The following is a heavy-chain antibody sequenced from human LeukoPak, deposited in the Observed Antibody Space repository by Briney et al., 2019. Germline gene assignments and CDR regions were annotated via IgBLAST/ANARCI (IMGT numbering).Heavy chain of an antibody. CDR1: GYTFTSYH. CDR2: IAPNSGGT. CDR3: AREYSSSSGRLYDY. D-gene: IGHD6-6*01. V-gene: IGHV1-2*02. Sequence: ASVTVSCKSSGYTFTSYHMHWVRQAPGQGLEWVGWIAPNSGGTNYAQKFQGRVTMTRETSVSTAYMEVSRLTSDDTAVYYCAREYSSSSGRLYDYWGQGTLVTVSS. J-gene: IGHJ4*02.